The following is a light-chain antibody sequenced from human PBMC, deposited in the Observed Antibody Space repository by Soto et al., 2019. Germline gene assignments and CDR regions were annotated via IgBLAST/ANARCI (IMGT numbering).Light chain of an antibody. Sequence: DIQMTQSPSTLSASVGDRVTVTCRASQSISSWLAWYQQKAGKAPKLLIYKASALESGVPSRFSGSGSGTEFTLTISRLEPEDVATYYCQHYNTYPWTFGQGTKVQIK. CDR3: QHYNTYPWT. J-gene: IGKJ1*01. V-gene: IGKV1-5*03. CDR2: KAS. CDR1: QSISSW.